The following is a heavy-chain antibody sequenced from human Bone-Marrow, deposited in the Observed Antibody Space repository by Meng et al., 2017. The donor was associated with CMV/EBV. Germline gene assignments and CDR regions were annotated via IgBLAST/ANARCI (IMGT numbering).Heavy chain of an antibody. CDR2: INPNSGGT. J-gene: IGHJ4*02. CDR3: ARAYCSSSTCSLPRDY. Sequence: ASVKVSCKASGYTFTSYYMHWVRQAPGQGLEWMGWINPNSGGTKYAQKFQGRVTMTRDTSIITAYMELSRLRYDDTAIYYCARAYCSSSTCSLPRDYWGQGTLVTVSS. V-gene: IGHV1-2*02. D-gene: IGHD2-2*01. CDR1: GYTFTSYY.